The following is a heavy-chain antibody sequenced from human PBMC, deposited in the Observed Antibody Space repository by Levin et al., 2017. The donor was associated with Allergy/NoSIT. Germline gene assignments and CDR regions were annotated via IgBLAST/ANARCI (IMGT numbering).Heavy chain of an antibody. CDR1: GFTFSSYW. CDR2: IKQDGSEI. D-gene: IGHD3-16*01. CDR3: ARLITFIDGGNVDS. V-gene: IGHV3-7*04. J-gene: IGHJ4*02. Sequence: GGSLRLSCAASGFTFSSYWMSWVRQAPGKGLEWVANIKQDGSEIYYVDSVKGRFTISRDNAKNSLYLQMNSLRAEDTAVFYCARLITFIDGGNVDSWGQGTLVTVSS.